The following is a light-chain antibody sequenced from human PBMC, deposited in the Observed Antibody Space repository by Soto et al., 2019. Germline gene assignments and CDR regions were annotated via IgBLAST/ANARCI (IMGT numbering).Light chain of an antibody. V-gene: IGKV1-8*01. CDR3: QQYGSSPRT. Sequence: AILMTQSPSSLSASTVDRVTITCRASHGISSYLAWYQQKPGKAPKLLIYAASTLQSGVPSRFSGSGSGTDFTLTISRLEPEDFAVYYCQQYGSSPRTFGQGTKVDI. J-gene: IGKJ1*01. CDR1: HGISSY. CDR2: AAS.